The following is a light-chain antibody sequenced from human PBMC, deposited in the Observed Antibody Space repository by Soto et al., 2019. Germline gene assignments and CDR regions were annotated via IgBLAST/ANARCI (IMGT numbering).Light chain of an antibody. CDR1: SSDVGGYNY. CDR3: NSFSRSSPPSYV. J-gene: IGLJ1*01. Sequence: QSALTQPASVSGSPGQSITISCTGTSSDVGGYNYVSWYQPHPGKAPKLVIYDVTIRPSGVSNRFSGSKSGNTASLTISGLQAEEEADYYCNSFSRSSPPSYVLGTGTKLTVL. CDR2: DVT. V-gene: IGLV2-14*03.